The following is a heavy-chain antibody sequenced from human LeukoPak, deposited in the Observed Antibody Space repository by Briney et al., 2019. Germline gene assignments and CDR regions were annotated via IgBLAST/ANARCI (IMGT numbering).Heavy chain of an antibody. J-gene: IGHJ5*02. CDR1: GASISSYS. CDR3: ATREASRGNYYDH. Sequence: SETLSLTCTVSGASISSYSWSWIRQPVGKGLEWIGRIYTSGSTKYNPSLNSRVTMSLDTSQKRFSLKVTSVTAADTALYYCATREASRGNYYDHWGQGTLVTVSS. D-gene: IGHD3-22*01. V-gene: IGHV4-4*07. CDR2: IYTSGST.